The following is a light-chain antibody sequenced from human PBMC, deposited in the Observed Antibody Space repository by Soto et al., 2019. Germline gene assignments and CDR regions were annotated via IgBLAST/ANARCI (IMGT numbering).Light chain of an antibody. V-gene: IGLV3-1*01. CDR1: KLGDKY. CDR3: AAWDDSLSGPV. Sequence: SYELTQSPSVSVSPGQTASITCSGDKLGDKYACWYQQKPGQSPVLVIYEDSKRPSGIPERFSGSNSGNTATLAISGLRSEDEADYYCAAWDDSLSGPVFGGGTKVTVL. CDR2: EDS. J-gene: IGLJ3*02.